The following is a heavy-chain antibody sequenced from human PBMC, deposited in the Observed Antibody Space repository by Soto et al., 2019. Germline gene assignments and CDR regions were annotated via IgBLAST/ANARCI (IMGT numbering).Heavy chain of an antibody. CDR2: IYYSGST. J-gene: IGHJ5*02. CDR1: SGSISSSNW. V-gene: IGHV4-4*02. Sequence: SETLSLTCTVSSGSISSSNWWSWVSQTPGKGLEWIGDIYYSGSTNYNPSLKSRVTISVDTSKNQFSLKLSSVTAADTAVYYCARLVDTAMAVNNWFDPWGQGTLVTVSS. D-gene: IGHD5-18*01. CDR3: ARLVDTAMAVNNWFDP.